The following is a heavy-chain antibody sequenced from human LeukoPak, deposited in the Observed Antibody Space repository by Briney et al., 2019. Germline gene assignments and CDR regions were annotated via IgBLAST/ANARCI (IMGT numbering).Heavy chain of an antibody. CDR2: INHSGST. V-gene: IGHV4-34*01. J-gene: IGHJ4*02. Sequence: SETLSLTCAVYGGSFSGYYWSWIRQTPGKGLEWIGEINHSGSTNYNPSLKSRVTISVDTSKNQFSLKLTSVTAADTAVYYCTDGGWSFDYWGQGTLVTVSS. CDR1: GGSFSGYY. D-gene: IGHD6-19*01. CDR3: TDGGWSFDY.